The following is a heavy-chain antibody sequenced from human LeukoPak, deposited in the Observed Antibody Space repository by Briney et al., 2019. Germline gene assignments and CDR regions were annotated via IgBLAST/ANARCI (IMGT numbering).Heavy chain of an antibody. Sequence: GGSLRLSCAASGFTFSSYAMHWVRQAPGKGLEWVAVISYDGSNKYYADSVKGRFTISRDNSKNTLYLQMNSLRAEDTAVYYCAGKTSGYLDYWGQGTLVTVSS. CDR3: AGKTSGYLDY. CDR1: GFTFSSYA. J-gene: IGHJ4*02. V-gene: IGHV3-30*01. D-gene: IGHD3-22*01. CDR2: ISYDGSNK.